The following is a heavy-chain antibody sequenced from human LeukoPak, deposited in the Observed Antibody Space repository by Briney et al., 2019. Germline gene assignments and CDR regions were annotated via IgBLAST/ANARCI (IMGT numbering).Heavy chain of an antibody. D-gene: IGHD3-22*01. CDR3: ARATYYYDSSGLYYFDY. V-gene: IGHV1-18*01. Sequence: ASVKVSCKASGYTFTSYGISWVRQAPGQGLEWMGWISAYNGNTKYAQKLQGRVTMTTDTSTSTAYMELRSLRSDDTAVYYCARATYYYDSSGLYYFDYWGQGTLVTVSS. CDR2: ISAYNGNT. J-gene: IGHJ4*02. CDR1: GYTFTSYG.